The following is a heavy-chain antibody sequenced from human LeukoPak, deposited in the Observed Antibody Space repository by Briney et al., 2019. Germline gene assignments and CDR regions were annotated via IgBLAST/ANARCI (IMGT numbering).Heavy chain of an antibody. CDR1: GGSISSSSYY. CDR2: IYYSGST. V-gene: IGHV4-39*07. J-gene: IGHJ3*02. CDR3: ARDWNSGSYHTGAFDI. Sequence: SETLSLTCTVSGGSISSSSYYWGWIRQSPGKGLKWIGTIYYSGSTYYNPSLKSRVTISVDTSKNQFSLKLSSVTAADTAVYYCARDWNSGSYHTGAFDIWGQGTMVTVSS. D-gene: IGHD1-26*01.